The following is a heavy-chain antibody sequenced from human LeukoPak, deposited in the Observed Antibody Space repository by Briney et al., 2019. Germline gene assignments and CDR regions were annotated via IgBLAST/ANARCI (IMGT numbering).Heavy chain of an antibody. CDR2: ISSDGTNK. CDR1: RFTFRNYA. Sequence: PGGSLRLSCAASRFTFRNYAMHWVRQAPGKGQEWLAVISSDGTNKDYADSVKGRFSISRDNSKNTLYLQMNRLRADDTAVYYCARDRSQEFDPWGQGTLVTVSS. CDR3: ARDRSQEFDP. V-gene: IGHV3-30*04. J-gene: IGHJ5*02. D-gene: IGHD3-10*01.